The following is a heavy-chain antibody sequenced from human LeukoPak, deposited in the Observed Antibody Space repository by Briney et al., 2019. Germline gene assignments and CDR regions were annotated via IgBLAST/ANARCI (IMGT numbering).Heavy chain of an antibody. Sequence: PGGSLRLSCAASGFTFSSYSMNWVRQAPGKGLEWVSSISSSSSSIYYADSVKGRFTISRDNAKNSLSLQMNSLRAEDTAVYYCATHRKRGGDYWGQGTLVTVSS. CDR2: ISSSSSSI. CDR1: GFTFSSYS. D-gene: IGHD2-15*01. CDR3: ATHRKRGGDY. J-gene: IGHJ4*02. V-gene: IGHV3-21*01.